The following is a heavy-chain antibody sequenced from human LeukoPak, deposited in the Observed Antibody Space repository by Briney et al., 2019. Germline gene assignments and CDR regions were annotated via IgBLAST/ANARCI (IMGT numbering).Heavy chain of an antibody. CDR3: ARHVNSRSPVSIRNWFDA. J-gene: IGHJ5*02. CDR2: INHNGST. CDR1: GGSFSGYY. D-gene: IGHD2-21*01. Sequence: PSETLSLTCAVYGGSFSGYYWSWIRQPPGKGLEWIGEINHNGSTNYNPSLKSRVTISVDTSKNQFSLKLSSVTAADTAVYYCARHVNSRSPVSIRNWFDAWGQGTLVTVSS. V-gene: IGHV4-34*01.